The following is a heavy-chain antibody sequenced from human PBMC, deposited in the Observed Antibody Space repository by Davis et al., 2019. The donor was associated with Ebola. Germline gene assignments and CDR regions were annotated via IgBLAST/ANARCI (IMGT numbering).Heavy chain of an antibody. CDR1: GFTFSTYG. CDR2: LSYDESSR. V-gene: IGHV3-30*18. CDR3: AKSVTKGIYYYYHGMDA. D-gene: IGHD4-17*01. J-gene: IGHJ6*02. Sequence: GESLKISCAASGFTFSTYGMHWVRQAPGKGLEWVAYLSYDESSRAFGDSVKGQFAISRDNSKSTLYLQMNGLRPDDTAMYYCAKSVTKGIYYYYHGMDAWGQGTSVTVSS.